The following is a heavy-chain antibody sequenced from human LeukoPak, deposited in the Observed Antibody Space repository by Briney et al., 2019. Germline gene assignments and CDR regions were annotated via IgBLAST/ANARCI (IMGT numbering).Heavy chain of an antibody. D-gene: IGHD3-10*01. Sequence: GGSLRLSCEASGFTFSSYSMNWVRQAPGKGLEWVSSISSSSSYIYYADSVKGRFTISRDNAKNSLYLQMNSLRAEDTAVYYCARDSEEWFGELSVQYFDYWGQGTLVTVSS. J-gene: IGHJ4*02. CDR3: ARDSEEWFGELSVQYFDY. CDR2: ISSSSSYI. V-gene: IGHV3-21*01. CDR1: GFTFSSYS.